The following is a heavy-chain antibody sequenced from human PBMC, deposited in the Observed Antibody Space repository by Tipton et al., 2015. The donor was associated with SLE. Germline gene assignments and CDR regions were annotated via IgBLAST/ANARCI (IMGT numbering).Heavy chain of an antibody. CDR1: GFTFSSYG. Sequence: SLRLSCAASGFTFSSYGMHWVRQAPGKGLEWVSYISSSSSTIYYADSVKGRFTISRDNAKNTLYLQMNSLRAEDTAVYYCARVRGGAVFDAFDIWGQGTMVTVSS. CDR3: ARVRGGAVFDAFDI. J-gene: IGHJ3*02. V-gene: IGHV3-48*04. D-gene: IGHD6-19*01. CDR2: ISSSSSTI.